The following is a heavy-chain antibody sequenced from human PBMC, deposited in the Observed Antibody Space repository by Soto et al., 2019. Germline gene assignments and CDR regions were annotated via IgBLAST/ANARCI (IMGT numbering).Heavy chain of an antibody. D-gene: IGHD3-10*01. CDR3: SGGGLGCYLLAR. J-gene: IGHJ4*02. CDR1: RFTFNSYC. CDR2: IKGDESTI. Sequence: EVKVVESGGGLVQPGGSLRLSCAVSRFTFNSYCMHWVRQAPGKGLVWVSRIKGDESTINYADFVKGRFTISRDNAKNTVYLQMYSLRAEDTALYFCSGGGLGCYLLARWGQVTLVMVSS. V-gene: IGHV3-74*01.